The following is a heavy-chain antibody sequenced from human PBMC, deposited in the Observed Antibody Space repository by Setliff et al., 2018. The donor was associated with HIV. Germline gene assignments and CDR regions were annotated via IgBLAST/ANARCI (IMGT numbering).Heavy chain of an antibody. J-gene: IGHJ4*02. CDR3: ARSMGFKATTRLDF. D-gene: IGHD3-10*01. CDR2: IYPSDSDT. Sequence: GESLKISCKGSGHRFTTYWIGWVRHMPGKGLEWMGIIYPSDSDTRYSPSFQGQVTISADKSISTAYLQWSSLKASDTAMYYCARSMGFKATTRLDFWGPGTLVTVSS. V-gene: IGHV5-51*01. CDR1: GHRFTTYW.